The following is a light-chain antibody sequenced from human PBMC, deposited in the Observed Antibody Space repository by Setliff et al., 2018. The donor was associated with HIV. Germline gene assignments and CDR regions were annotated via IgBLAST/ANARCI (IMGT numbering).Light chain of an antibody. CDR2: EVS. V-gene: IGLV2-14*01. CDR3: ASHRDTNTLEV. CDR1: SSDVGGYNY. Sequence: QSALTQPASVSGSPGQSITISCTGTSSDVGGYNYVSWYQQHPGKAPKLMIYEVSNRPSGVSNRFSGSKSGTTASLTISGLQPEDEADYYCASHRDTNTLEVFGTGTKV. J-gene: IGLJ1*01.